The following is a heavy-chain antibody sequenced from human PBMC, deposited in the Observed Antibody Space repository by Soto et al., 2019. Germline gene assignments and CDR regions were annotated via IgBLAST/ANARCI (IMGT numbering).Heavy chain of an antibody. Sequence: SETLSLTCAVSGCSISSSNWWGWIRQPPGKGLEWIGYIYYSGTTYYNPSLKSRITMSVDTSKNQFSLKLTSVTAVDTAVYYCARREIQGPIDYWGQGTLVTVS. CDR1: GCSISSSNW. D-gene: IGHD1-26*01. J-gene: IGHJ4*02. V-gene: IGHV4-28*01. CDR3: ARREIQGPIDY. CDR2: IYYSGTT.